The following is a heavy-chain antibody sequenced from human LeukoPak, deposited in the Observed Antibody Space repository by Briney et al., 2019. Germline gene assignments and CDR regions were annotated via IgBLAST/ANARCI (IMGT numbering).Heavy chain of an antibody. Sequence: GGSLRLSCAASGFTFDDYGMSWVRHAPGKGLEWVSGINWNGGSTGYADSVKGRFTISRDNAKNSLYLQMNSLRAEDTALYYCARGGGDVDTAIPPYFDYWGQGTLVTVSS. J-gene: IGHJ4*02. D-gene: IGHD5-18*01. CDR1: GFTFDDYG. V-gene: IGHV3-20*04. CDR3: ARGGGDVDTAIPPYFDY. CDR2: INWNGGST.